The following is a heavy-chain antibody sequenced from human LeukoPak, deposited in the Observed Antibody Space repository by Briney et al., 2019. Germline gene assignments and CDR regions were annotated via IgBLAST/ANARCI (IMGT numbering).Heavy chain of an antibody. J-gene: IGHJ4*02. Sequence: PSETLSLTCTVSGGSISSYYWSWIRQPPGKGLEWIEYIYYSGSTNYNPSLKSRVTISVDTSKNQFSLKLSSVTAADTAVYYCARDSNWEFDYWGQGTLVTVSS. CDR2: IYYSGST. CDR1: GGSISSYY. CDR3: ARDSNWEFDY. V-gene: IGHV4-59*01. D-gene: IGHD7-27*01.